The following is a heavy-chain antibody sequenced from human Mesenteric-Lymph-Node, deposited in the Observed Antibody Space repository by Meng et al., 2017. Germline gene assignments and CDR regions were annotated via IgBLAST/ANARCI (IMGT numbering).Heavy chain of an antibody. CDR1: GITVSDNY. D-gene: IGHD4-23*01. J-gene: IGHJ4*02. V-gene: IGHV3-66*02. CDR2: IYSGGSM. Sequence: GGSLRPSCAASGITVSDNYMGWVRQAPGKGLEWISDIYSGGSMFYADSVKGRFTISRDNSVNTVSLQMNSLRPEDTAIYYCARQKYGGGHFDYWGQGTLVTVSS. CDR3: ARQKYGGGHFDY.